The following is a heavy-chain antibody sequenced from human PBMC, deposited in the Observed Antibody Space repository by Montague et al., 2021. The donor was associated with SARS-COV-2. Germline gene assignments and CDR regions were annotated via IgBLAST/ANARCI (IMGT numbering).Heavy chain of an antibody. D-gene: IGHD2-2*02. Sequence: SETLSLTCAVYGGSFSGYYWNWIRQPPGKGLEWIGEINHSGSAKYNPSLKRRVTISVDTSKNQFSLKLNSVTAADTAVYYCARLGEGVVPAPILGVGPYYSYFYMDFWGKGAMVTVSS. V-gene: IGHV4-34*01. CDR3: ARLGEGVVPAPILGVGPYYSYFYMDF. J-gene: IGHJ6*03. CDR2: INHSGSA. CDR1: GGSFSGYY.